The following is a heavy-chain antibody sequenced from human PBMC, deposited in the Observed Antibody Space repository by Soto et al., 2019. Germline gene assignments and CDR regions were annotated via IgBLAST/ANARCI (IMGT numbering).Heavy chain of an antibody. J-gene: IGHJ4*02. Sequence: GGSLRLSCAASGFTFSSYWMHWVRQAPGKGLGRVSRINSDGSSTSYADSVKGRFTISRDNAKNTLYLQMNSLRAADTAVYYCARVEGDIHCGGDCYLPDYWGQGTLFTVSS. V-gene: IGHV3-74*01. D-gene: IGHD2-21*02. CDR3: ARVEGDIHCGGDCYLPDY. CDR1: GFTFSSYW. CDR2: INSDGSST.